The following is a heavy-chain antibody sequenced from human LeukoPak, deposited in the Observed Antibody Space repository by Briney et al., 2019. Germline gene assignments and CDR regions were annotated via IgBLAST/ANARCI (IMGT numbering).Heavy chain of an antibody. J-gene: IGHJ4*02. CDR3: ARESAVAGDY. V-gene: IGHV3-21*01. D-gene: IGHD6-19*01. CDR1: GFTFSSYS. Sequence: GGSLRLSCAASGFTFSSYSMNWVRQAPGKGLEWVSSISSSSSYIYYADSVKGRFTIARDNAKNSLYLQMNSLRAEDTAVYYCARESAVAGDYWGQGTLVTVSS. CDR2: ISSSSSYI.